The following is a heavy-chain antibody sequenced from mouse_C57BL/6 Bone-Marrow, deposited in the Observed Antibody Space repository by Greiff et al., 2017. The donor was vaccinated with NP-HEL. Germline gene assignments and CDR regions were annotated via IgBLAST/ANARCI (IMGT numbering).Heavy chain of an antibody. Sequence: VQLQQSGPVLVKPGASVKMSCKASGYTFTDYYMNWVKQSHGKSLEWIGVINPYNGGTSYNQKFKGKATLSVDKSSSTSYMELNSLTSDDSAVYYCARGGQLRFYYAMDYWGQGTSVTVSS. D-gene: IGHD3-2*02. J-gene: IGHJ4*01. CDR1: GYTFTDYY. CDR3: ARGGQLRFYYAMDY. V-gene: IGHV1-19*01. CDR2: INPYNGGT.